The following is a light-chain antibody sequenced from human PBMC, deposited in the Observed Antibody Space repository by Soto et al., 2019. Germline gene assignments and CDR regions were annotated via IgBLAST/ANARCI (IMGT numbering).Light chain of an antibody. J-gene: IGKJ1*01. CDR1: QDIRKD. CDR2: GAS. Sequence: AIQMTQSPSSLSASVGDRVTLTCRASQDIRKDLAWYQQKSVTDPKLLIYGASNLQSGVPSRFSGSGSGTDFTLTISSLQPEDFEAYYCLLDYNYPRTFGQGTTVEI. CDR3: LLDYNYPRT. V-gene: IGKV1-6*02.